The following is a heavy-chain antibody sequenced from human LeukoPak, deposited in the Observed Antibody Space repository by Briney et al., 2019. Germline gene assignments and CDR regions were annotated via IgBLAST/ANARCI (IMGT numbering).Heavy chain of an antibody. CDR3: VREADQDCSGGSCYRSSGNWLDP. Sequence: AAVKVSCKASGYTFTSNGISWVRQAPGQGREWMGWISAYNGNINYAQKFQGRVTMTTDTSTSTAHMELRSLRSDDTAVYYCVREADQDCSGGSCYRSSGNWLDPWGQGTLVTVSS. J-gene: IGHJ5*02. CDR1: GYTFTSNG. V-gene: IGHV1-18*04. D-gene: IGHD2-15*01. CDR2: ISAYNGNI.